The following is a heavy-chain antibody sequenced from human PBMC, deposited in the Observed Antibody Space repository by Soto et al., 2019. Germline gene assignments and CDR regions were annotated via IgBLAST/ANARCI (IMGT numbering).Heavy chain of an antibody. CDR2: MNPNSGNT. Sequence: QVQLVQSGAEVKKPGASVKVSCRASGYTFTSYDINCVRQATGPGLEWMGWMNPNSGNTGYAQKFQGRVTMTRNTPISTAYTELSNLRSEDKAVYYCASERSGWADYWGQGTLVTVSS. J-gene: IGHJ4*02. CDR1: GYTFTSYD. V-gene: IGHV1-8*01. CDR3: ASERSGWADY. D-gene: IGHD6-19*01.